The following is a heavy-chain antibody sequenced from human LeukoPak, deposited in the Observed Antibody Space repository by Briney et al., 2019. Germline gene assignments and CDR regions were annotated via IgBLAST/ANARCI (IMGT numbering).Heavy chain of an antibody. CDR1: GFTFSSYW. D-gene: IGHD3-10*01. Sequence: GGALRLSCAASGFTFSSYWMSWVRQAPGKGLEWVANIKQDGSEKYYVDSVKGRFTISRDNAKNSLYLQMNSRRAEDTAVYYCACMVRGVKYNWFDPWGQGTLVTVSS. CDR3: ACMVRGVKYNWFDP. V-gene: IGHV3-7*01. CDR2: IKQDGSEK. J-gene: IGHJ5*02.